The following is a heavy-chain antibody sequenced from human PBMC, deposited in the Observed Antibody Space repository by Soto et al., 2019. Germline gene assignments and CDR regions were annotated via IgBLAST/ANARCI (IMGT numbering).Heavy chain of an antibody. D-gene: IGHD3-22*01. J-gene: IGHJ4*02. CDR2: ISYDGSNK. Sequence: QVQLVESGGGVAHPGRSLRLSCAASDFTFSSIAMHWVAQAPAKGLDGVPVISYDGSNKYYADSVKGRFTISRDNSKNTLYLQMNSLRAEDTAVYYCASGTYYYDSSGYYYYWGQGTLVTVSS. V-gene: IGHV3-30-3*01. CDR1: DFTFSSIA. CDR3: ASGTYYYDSSGYYYY.